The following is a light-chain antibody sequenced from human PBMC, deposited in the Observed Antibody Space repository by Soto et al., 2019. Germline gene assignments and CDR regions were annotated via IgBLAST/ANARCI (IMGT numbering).Light chain of an antibody. Sequence: QSALTQPASVSGSPGQSITISCTGTSSDVGAYTFVSWYQQHPDKVPKLMIFDVSRRPSGVSDRFSGSKSGNTASLTISGLPPEDEADYYCSSYTSSSTHVFVSGTKLTVL. J-gene: IGLJ1*01. CDR2: DVS. CDR3: SSYTSSSTHV. V-gene: IGLV2-14*03. CDR1: SSDVGAYTF.